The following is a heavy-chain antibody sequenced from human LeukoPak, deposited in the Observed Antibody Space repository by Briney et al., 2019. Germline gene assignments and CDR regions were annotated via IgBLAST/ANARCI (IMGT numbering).Heavy chain of an antibody. CDR1: GFTFSNAW. D-gene: IGHD1-26*01. CDR2: IKSKTDGGTT. J-gene: IGHJ4*02. CDR3: TTDKYSGSYYTY. Sequence: PGGSLRLSCAASGFTFSNAWMSWVRQAPGKGLEWVGRIKSKTDGGTTDYAAPVKGRFTISRDDSKNTLYLQMNSLKTEDTAVYYCTTDKYSGSYYTYWGQGTLVTVSS. V-gene: IGHV3-15*01.